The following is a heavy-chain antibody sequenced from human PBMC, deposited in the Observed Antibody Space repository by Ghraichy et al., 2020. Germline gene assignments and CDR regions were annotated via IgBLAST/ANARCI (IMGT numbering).Heavy chain of an antibody. Sequence: GGSLRLSCAASGFTFSNFGMHWVRQAPGKGLEWVALISYDGSKKYYGDSVKGRFTISRDNSKNALYVEMNSLRADDTAVYYCAKDSSGWYASLNYFYYGMDVWGQGTSVTV. CDR2: ISYDGSKK. CDR3: AKDSSGWYASLNYFYYGMDV. V-gene: IGHV3-30*18. J-gene: IGHJ6*02. D-gene: IGHD6-19*01. CDR1: GFTFSNFG.